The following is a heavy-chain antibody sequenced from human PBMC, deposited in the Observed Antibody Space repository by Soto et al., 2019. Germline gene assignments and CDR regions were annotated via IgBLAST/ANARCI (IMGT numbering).Heavy chain of an antibody. Sequence: ASVKVSCKASGYSFTSYYIQWVRQAPGQGLEWMGGFDPEDGETIYAQKFQGRVTMTEDTSTDTAYMELSSLRSEDTAVFFCATAQYQLLLGSLGYGIDVWGQGTTVTVSS. CDR3: ATAQYQLLLGSLGYGIDV. V-gene: IGHV1-24*01. J-gene: IGHJ6*02. D-gene: IGHD2-2*01. CDR1: GYSFTSYY. CDR2: FDPEDGET.